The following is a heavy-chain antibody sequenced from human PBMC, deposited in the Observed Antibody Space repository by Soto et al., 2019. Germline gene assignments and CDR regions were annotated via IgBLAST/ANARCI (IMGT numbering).Heavy chain of an antibody. CDR1: GFTFSSYA. Sequence: EVHLLESGGGLVQPGGSLTLSCAASGFTFSSYAMSWVRQAPGKGLEWVSAISGGGGDSTYYADSVKGRLIISKDNSKNTLYLQMSSLRAEDTAVYYCVKELAIIGKGAFDMWGQGTMVTVSS. D-gene: IGHD3-3*02. CDR3: VKELAIIGKGAFDM. J-gene: IGHJ3*02. CDR2: ISGGGGDST. V-gene: IGHV3-23*01.